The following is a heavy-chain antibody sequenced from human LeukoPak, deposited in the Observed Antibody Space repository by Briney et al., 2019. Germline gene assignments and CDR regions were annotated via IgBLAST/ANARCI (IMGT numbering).Heavy chain of an antibody. V-gene: IGHV3-74*01. J-gene: IGHJ4*02. CDR1: GFTFSSYW. CDR2: INSDGSST. Sequence: GGSLRLSCAASGFTFSSYWMHWVRQAPGKGLVWVSRINSDGSSTTYADSVKGGFTISRDNAKNTLYLQMNSLRAEDTAMYYCARVFSGWYFYFDSWGQGTLVTVSS. D-gene: IGHD6-19*01. CDR3: ARVFSGWYFYFDS.